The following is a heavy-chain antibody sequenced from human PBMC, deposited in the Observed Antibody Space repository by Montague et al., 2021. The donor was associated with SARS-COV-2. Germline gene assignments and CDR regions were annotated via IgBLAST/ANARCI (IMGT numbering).Heavy chain of an antibody. J-gene: IGHJ4*02. V-gene: IGHV4-39*01. CDR3: ARQGGYCSGGSCYGPSDY. CDR1: GGSISSSTYY. CDR2: IYYSGTT. Sequence: SETLSLTCTVSGGSISSSTYYWGWIRQPPGKGLEWIGSIYYSGTTYYNPSLKSRVTISVDTSKNQFSLKLSSVTAADTAVYYCARQGGYCSGGSCYGPSDYWGQGTLVTVSS. D-gene: IGHD2-15*01.